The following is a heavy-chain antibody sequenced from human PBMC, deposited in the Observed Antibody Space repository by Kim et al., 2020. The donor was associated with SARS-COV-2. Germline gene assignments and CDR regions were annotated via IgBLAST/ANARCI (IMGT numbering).Heavy chain of an antibody. V-gene: IGHV4-34*01. CDR1: GGSFSGYY. J-gene: IGHJ5*02. Sequence: SETLSLTCAVYGGSFSGYYWSWIRQPPGKGLEWIGEINHSGSTNYNPSLKSRVTISVDTSKNQFSLKLSSVTAADTAVYYCARGRPFDPWGQGTLGHRLL. CDR2: INHSGST. CDR3: ARGRPFDP.